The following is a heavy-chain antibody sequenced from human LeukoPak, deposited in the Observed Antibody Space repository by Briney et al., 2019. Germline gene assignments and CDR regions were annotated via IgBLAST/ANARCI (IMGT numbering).Heavy chain of an antibody. CDR2: IYYSGST. V-gene: IGHV4-38-2*02. CDR3: ARRGWGCSSTSCYEGLNYYYMDV. J-gene: IGHJ6*03. Sequence: PSETLSLTCTVSGYSISSGYYWGWIRQPPGKGLEWIGNIYYSGSTYYNPSLKSRVTISVDTSKTQFTLKLRSVTDADTAVYYCARRGWGCSSTSCYEGLNYYYMDVWGEGTTVTVSS. D-gene: IGHD2-2*01. CDR1: GYSISSGYY.